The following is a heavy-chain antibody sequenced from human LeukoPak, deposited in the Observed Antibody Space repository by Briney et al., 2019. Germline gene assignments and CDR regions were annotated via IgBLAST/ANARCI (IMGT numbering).Heavy chain of an antibody. D-gene: IGHD6-6*01. CDR2: INHSGST. Sequence: KPSETLSLTCAVYGGSLSKYYWSWIRQPPEKGLEWIGEINHSGSTNYNPSLKSRVTMSLDTSKNQFSLKMNSMTAADTAVYYCAVPSIASYWGQGTLVTVS. V-gene: IGHV4-34*01. J-gene: IGHJ4*02. CDR3: AVPSIASY. CDR1: GGSLSKYY.